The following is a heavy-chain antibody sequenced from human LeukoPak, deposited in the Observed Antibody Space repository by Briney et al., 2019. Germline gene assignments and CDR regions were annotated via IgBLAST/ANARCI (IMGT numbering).Heavy chain of an antibody. CDR2: ISGSGGST. V-gene: IGHV3-23*01. J-gene: IGHJ4*02. D-gene: IGHD3-16*01. CDR3: AKDMRRADY. Sequence: GGSRRLSCAASGYTFTISAMSWVRNAQGRGVEWVSAISGSGGSTYYADSVKGRFTISRDNSKNTLYLQMNSLRAEDTAVYYCAKDMRRADYWGQGTLVTVSS. CDR1: GYTFTISA.